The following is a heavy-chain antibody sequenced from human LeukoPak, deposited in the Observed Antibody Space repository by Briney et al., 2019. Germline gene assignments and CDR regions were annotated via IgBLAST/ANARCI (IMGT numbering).Heavy chain of an antibody. CDR1: GFTFSDYY. D-gene: IGHD5-24*01. V-gene: IGHV3-11*04. Sequence: GGSLRLSCAASGFTFSDYYMTWIRQAPGKGLEWVSYISSSGSTIYYTDSVKGRFTISRDNAKNSLYLQMNSLRAEGTAVFYCARGLATIPFDYWGQGTLVTVS. CDR2: ISSSGSTI. CDR3: ARGLATIPFDY. J-gene: IGHJ4*02.